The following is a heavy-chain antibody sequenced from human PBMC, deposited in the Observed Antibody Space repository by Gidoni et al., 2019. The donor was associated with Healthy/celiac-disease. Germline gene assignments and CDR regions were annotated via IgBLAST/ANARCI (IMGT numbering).Heavy chain of an antibody. J-gene: IGHJ4*02. CDR2: IYYSGST. Sequence: QVQLQESGPGLVKPSQTLSLTCTVSGGSISSVGYYWSWIRQHPGKGLEWIGYIYYSGSTYYNPSLKSRVTISVDTSKNQFSLKLSSVTAADTAVYYCAGISTSGVWGSTSSFDYWGQGTLVTVSS. V-gene: IGHV4-31*03. CDR3: AGISTSGVWGSTSSFDY. D-gene: IGHD3-16*01. CDR1: GGSISSVGYY.